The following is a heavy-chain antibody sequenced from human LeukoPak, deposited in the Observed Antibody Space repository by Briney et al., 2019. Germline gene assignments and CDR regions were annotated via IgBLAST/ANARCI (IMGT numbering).Heavy chain of an antibody. CDR1: GFTFSRYS. V-gene: IGHV3-21*01. CDR3: ANLDSSGYSVFDY. CDR2: ISGSSSYK. D-gene: IGHD3-22*01. J-gene: IGHJ4*02. Sequence: GGSLRLSCAASGFTFSRYSMNWVREARGKGVESVSSISGSSSYKYYADSVKGRFTISRDNSKNTLYLQMNSLRAEDTAVYYCANLDSSGYSVFDYWGQGTLGTVSA.